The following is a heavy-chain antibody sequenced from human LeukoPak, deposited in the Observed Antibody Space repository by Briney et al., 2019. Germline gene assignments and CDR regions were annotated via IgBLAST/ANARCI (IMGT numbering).Heavy chain of an antibody. CDR1: GFTFSSYA. CDR3: ARDCVVACGSGSY. J-gene: IGHJ4*02. D-gene: IGHD3-10*01. V-gene: IGHV3-23*01. CDR2: ISGSGGST. Sequence: PGGSLRLSCAASGFTFSSYAMSWVRQAPGKGLEWVSAISGSGGSTYYADSVKGRFTISRGNSKNTLYLQMNSLRAEDTAVYYCARDCVVACGSGSYWGQGTLVTVSS.